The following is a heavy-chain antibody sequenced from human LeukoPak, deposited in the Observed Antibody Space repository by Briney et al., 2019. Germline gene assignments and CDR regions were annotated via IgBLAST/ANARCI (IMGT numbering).Heavy chain of an antibody. Sequence: PGGSLRLSCVASGFTFRNFGFHWVRQAPDKGLEWVAFIEHDGSIASYSESVKGRFSLSRDDSKTAASLQMNSLRAEDTALYYCVKDVVPGRTGAGPGSWGQGTLVTVSS. J-gene: IGHJ5*02. D-gene: IGHD6-13*01. CDR1: GFTFRNFG. V-gene: IGHV3-30*02. CDR2: IEHDGSIA. CDR3: VKDVVPGRTGAGPGS.